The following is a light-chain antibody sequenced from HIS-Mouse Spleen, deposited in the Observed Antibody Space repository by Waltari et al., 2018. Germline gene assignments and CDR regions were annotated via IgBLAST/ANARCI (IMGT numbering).Light chain of an antibody. Sequence: SYELTQPTSVSVSPGQPASITCSGAKLGDKYACWYQQKPGQSPVLVIYQDSKRPSGIPERFSGSNSGNTATLTISGTQAMDEADYYCQAWDSSTVVFGGGTKLTVL. V-gene: IGLV3-1*01. CDR3: QAWDSSTVV. CDR2: QDS. J-gene: IGLJ2*01. CDR1: KLGDKY.